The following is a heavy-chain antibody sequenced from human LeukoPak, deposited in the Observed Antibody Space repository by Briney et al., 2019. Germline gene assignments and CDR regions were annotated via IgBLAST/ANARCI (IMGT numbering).Heavy chain of an antibody. CDR3: AKLPRFWSGYYTATEGY. CDR1: GFTFSSYA. CDR2: ISGSGGST. V-gene: IGHV3-23*01. Sequence: GESLRLSCAASGFTFSSYAMSWVRQAPGKGVELVSAISGSGGSTYYADSVKGRFTISRDNSKNTLYLQMNSLRAEDTAVYYCAKLPRFWSGYYTATEGYWGQGTQVTVSS. J-gene: IGHJ4*02. D-gene: IGHD3-3*01.